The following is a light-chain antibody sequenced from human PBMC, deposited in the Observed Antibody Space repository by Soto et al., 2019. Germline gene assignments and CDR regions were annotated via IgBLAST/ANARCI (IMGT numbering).Light chain of an antibody. CDR1: SSDIGGHNY. CDR2: DVS. J-gene: IGLJ1*01. V-gene: IGLV2-14*03. CDR3: SSYTSSSTLEV. Sequence: QSALTQPASVSGSPGQSITIPCTGTSSDIGGHNYVSWYQQHPGKAPKLMIYDVSNRPSGVSNRFSGSKSGNTASLTISGLQAEDEADYYCSSYTSSSTLEVFRTGTKLTVL.